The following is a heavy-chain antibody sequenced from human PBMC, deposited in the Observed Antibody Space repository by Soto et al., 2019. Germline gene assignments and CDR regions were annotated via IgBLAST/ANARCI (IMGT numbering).Heavy chain of an antibody. CDR2: IIPILGIA. CDR1: GGTFSSYT. D-gene: IGHD6-6*01. CDR3: ARDWGIAARQFDY. J-gene: IGHJ4*02. V-gene: IGHV1-69*02. Sequence: QVQLVHSGAEVKKPGSSVKVSCKASGGTFSSYTISWVRQAPGQGLEWMGRIIPILGIANYAQKFQGRVTITADKSTSTAYMELSSLRSEDTAVYYCARDWGIAARQFDYWGQGTLVTVSS.